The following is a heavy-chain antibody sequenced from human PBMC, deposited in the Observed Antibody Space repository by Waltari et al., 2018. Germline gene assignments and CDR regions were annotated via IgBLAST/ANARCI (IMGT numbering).Heavy chain of an antibody. CDR1: GGSISSGGYY. CDR3: ARNIAAAAALVDY. V-gene: IGHV4-31*03. Sequence: QVQLQESGPGLVKPSQTLSLTCPVSGGSISSGGYYWSWIRQHPGKGLEWIGYIYYSGSTYYNPSLKSRVTISVDTSKNQFSLKLSSVTAADTAVYYCARNIAAAAALVDYWGQGTLVTVSS. D-gene: IGHD6-13*01. CDR2: IYYSGST. J-gene: IGHJ4*02.